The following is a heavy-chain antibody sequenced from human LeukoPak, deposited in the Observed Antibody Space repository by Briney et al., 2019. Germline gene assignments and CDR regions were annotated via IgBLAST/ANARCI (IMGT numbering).Heavy chain of an antibody. Sequence: ASVKVSCKASGYTFTSYGIGWVRQAPGQGHEWMGWIHTYNGNTNYAQKFQGRVSMTTDTSTSIAYMNLRSLRFDDTAVYYCARVHNSGWFGYFEYWGQGTLVTVSS. CDR3: ARVHNSGWFGYFEY. CDR2: IHTYNGNT. V-gene: IGHV1-18*01. J-gene: IGHJ4*02. D-gene: IGHD6-19*01. CDR1: GYTFTSYG.